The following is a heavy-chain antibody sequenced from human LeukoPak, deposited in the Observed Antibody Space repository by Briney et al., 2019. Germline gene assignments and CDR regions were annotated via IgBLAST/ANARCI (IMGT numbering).Heavy chain of an antibody. CDR2: IYPDDSHT. V-gene: IGHV5-51*01. D-gene: IGHD5-24*01. CDR3: ARPAGEMAPILDY. Sequence: GESLKISCKGSGYSFTSYWIGWVRQTPEKGLELMGIIYPDDSHTRYSPSFQGQVTISADKSISTAYLQWSSLKASDTATYYCARPAGEMAPILDYWGQGTLVTVSS. J-gene: IGHJ4*02. CDR1: GYSFTSYW.